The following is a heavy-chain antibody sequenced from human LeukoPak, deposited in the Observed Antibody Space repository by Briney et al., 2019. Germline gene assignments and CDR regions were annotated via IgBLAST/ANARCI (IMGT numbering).Heavy chain of an antibody. D-gene: IGHD4-17*01. CDR2: IIPILGIA. J-gene: IGHJ4*02. CDR1: GGTFSSYA. Sequence: SVKVSCKASGGTFSSYAISWVRQAPGQGLEWMGRIIPILGIANYAQKFQGRVTITADKSTSTAYVELSSLRSEDTAVYYCAGASATRDYGDPEFDYWGQGTLVTVSS. V-gene: IGHV1-69*04. CDR3: AGASATRDYGDPEFDY.